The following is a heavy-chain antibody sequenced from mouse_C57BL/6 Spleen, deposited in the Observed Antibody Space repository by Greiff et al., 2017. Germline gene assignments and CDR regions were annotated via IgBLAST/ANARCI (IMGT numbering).Heavy chain of an antibody. J-gene: IGHJ3*01. V-gene: IGHV5-6*01. CDR2: ISSGGSYT. CDR1: GFTFSSYG. CDR3: ARPYYDSFAY. Sequence: DVQLVESGGDLVKPGGSLKLSCAASGFTFSSYGMSWVRQTPDKRLEWVATISSGGSYTYYPDSVKGRFTISRDNAKNTLYLQMSSLKSEDTAMYYCARPYYDSFAYWGQGTLVTVSA. D-gene: IGHD2-4*01.